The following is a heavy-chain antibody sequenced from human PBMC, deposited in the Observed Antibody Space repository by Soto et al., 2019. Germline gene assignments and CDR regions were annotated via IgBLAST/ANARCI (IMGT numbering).Heavy chain of an antibody. CDR3: ARVAYGDYVMDV. V-gene: IGHV3-48*02. CDR2: ISSSSTI. Sequence: GSLRLSCAASGFTFSSYSMNWVRQAPGKGLEWVSYISSSSTIYYADSVKGRFTISRDNAKNSLYLQMNSLRDEDTAVYYCARVAYGDYVMDVCGQGTTVTVSS. CDR1: GFTFSSYS. D-gene: IGHD3-16*01. J-gene: IGHJ6*02.